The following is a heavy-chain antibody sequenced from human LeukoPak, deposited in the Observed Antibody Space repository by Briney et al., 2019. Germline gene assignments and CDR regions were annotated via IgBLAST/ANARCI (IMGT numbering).Heavy chain of an antibody. J-gene: IGHJ5*01. CDR3: ATIGTGDYRDDS. D-gene: IGHD3/OR15-3a*01. V-gene: IGHV3-21*01. CDR2: ISSSGTYI. CDR1: GFTLNTYT. Sequence: PGGSLRLSCAASGFTLNTYTMNWVRQAPGKGLEWVSSISSSGTYIYYADSVKGRFTISRDDAKNSLSLQMNSLRAEDTAVYYCATIGTGDYRDDSWGQGTLVTVSS.